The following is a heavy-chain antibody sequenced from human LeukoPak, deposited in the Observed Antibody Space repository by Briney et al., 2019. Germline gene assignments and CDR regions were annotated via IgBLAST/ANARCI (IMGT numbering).Heavy chain of an antibody. CDR1: GYTFTSYY. Sequence: ASVKDSCKASGYTFTSYYMHWVRQAPGQRLEWMGIINPSGGSTSYAQKFQGRVTITRNTSISTAYMELSSLRSEDTAVYYCARVSRNYFDYWGQGTLVTVSS. V-gene: IGHV1-46*01. CDR2: INPSGGST. CDR3: ARVSRNYFDY. J-gene: IGHJ4*02.